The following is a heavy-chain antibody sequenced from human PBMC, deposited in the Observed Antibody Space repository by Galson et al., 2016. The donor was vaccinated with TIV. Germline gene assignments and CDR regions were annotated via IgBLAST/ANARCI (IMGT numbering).Heavy chain of an antibody. J-gene: IGHJ4*02. D-gene: IGHD2-21*01. CDR1: GYSFTTYA. CDR3: ARPPYCGGDCYKYDR. V-gene: IGHV1-3*01. CDR2: INAGNSNT. Sequence: SVKVSCKASGYSFTTYAMRWVRQAPGQGLEWMGCINAGNSNTKYSQKFQGRLTITRDTFARTAYMELSSLTSADTAVYYCARPPYCGGDCYKYDRWGQGTLVTVSS.